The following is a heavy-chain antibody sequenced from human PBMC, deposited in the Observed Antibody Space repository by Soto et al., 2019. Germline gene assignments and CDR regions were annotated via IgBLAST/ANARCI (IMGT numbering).Heavy chain of an antibody. V-gene: IGHV1-8*01. CDR3: ARVGGGSSSWYYYYYYYGMDV. D-gene: IGHD6-13*01. Sequence: ASVKFSCKASGYTFTIYDINWVLQATVQGLEWMGWMNPNSGNTGYAQKFQGRVTMTRNTSISTAYMELSSLRSEDTAVYYCARVGGGSSSWYYYYYYYGMDVWGQGTTVTVSS. J-gene: IGHJ6*02. CDR2: MNPNSGNT. CDR1: GYTFTIYD.